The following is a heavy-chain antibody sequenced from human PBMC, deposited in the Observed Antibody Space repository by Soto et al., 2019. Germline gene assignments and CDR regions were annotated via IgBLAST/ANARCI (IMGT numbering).Heavy chain of an antibody. J-gene: IGHJ6*02. V-gene: IGHV1-46*03. CDR2: INPSGGST. Sequence: ASVKVSCKASGYTFTSYYMHWVRQAPGQGLEWMGIINPSGGSTSYAQKFQGRVTMTRDTSTSTVYMELSSLRSEDTAVYYCARDNRRFGELLGMDVWGQGTTVTVSS. CDR3: ARDNRRFGELLGMDV. D-gene: IGHD3-10*01. CDR1: GYTFTSYY.